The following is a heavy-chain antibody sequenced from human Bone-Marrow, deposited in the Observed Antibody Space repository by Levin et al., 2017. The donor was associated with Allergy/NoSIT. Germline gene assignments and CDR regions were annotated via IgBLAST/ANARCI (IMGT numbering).Heavy chain of an antibody. CDR2: ISGSSGTI. J-gene: IGHJ4*02. CDR1: GFTFSNYV. D-gene: IGHD2-21*02. CDR3: VSGFCGGDCYSGY. V-gene: IGHV3-48*01. Sequence: PGGSLRLSCAASGFTFSNYVMNWVRQAPGKGLEWVSFISGSSGTIYYTDSVKGRFTVSRDNAKNSLYLQMNSLRAGDTAVYYCVSGFCGGDCYSGYWGQGTLVTVSS.